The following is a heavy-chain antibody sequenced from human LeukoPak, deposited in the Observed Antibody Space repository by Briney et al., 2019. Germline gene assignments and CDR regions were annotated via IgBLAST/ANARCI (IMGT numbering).Heavy chain of an antibody. V-gene: IGHV3-74*01. CDR2: INSDGSST. D-gene: IGHD4-23*01. CDR3: ANYGGNSPF. J-gene: IGHJ4*02. Sequence: QPGGSLRLSCAASGFTFRSYWMHWVRQAPGKGLVWVSHINSDGSSTTYADPVKGRFTISRDNAKNTLYLQMNTLRVEDTAVYYCANYGGNSPFWGQGTLVTVSS. CDR1: GFTFRSYW.